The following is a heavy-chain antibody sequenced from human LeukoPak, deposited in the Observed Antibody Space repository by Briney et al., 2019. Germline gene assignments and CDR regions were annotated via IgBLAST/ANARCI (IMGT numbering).Heavy chain of an antibody. J-gene: IGHJ4*02. D-gene: IGHD3-22*01. CDR1: EFTFSSYA. CDR3: AKGQFDSISMIV. Sequence: GGSLRLSCAASEFTFSSYAMSWVRQAPGKGLDWVSAISGSGGSTYYADSVKGRFTISRDNSRNTLYLQMNSLRAEDTAVYYCAKGQFDSISMIVWGQGTLVTVSS. CDR2: ISGSGGST. V-gene: IGHV3-23*01.